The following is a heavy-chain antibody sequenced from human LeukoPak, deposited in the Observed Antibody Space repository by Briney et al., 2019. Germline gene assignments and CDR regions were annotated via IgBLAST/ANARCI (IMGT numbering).Heavy chain of an antibody. D-gene: IGHD2-21*02. CDR2: SYYSGST. CDR1: GVSISSSSYY. J-gene: IGHJ3*02. Sequence: PSETLSLSCTVSGVSISSSSYYWGWIRQPPGKGLEWIGSSYYSGSTYYNPSLKSCVTISVDTSKYQFSLKLISVTAGDTAVYYCARVTLLRNAFDIWGQGTMVTVSS. V-gene: IGHV4-39*07. CDR3: ARVTLLRNAFDI.